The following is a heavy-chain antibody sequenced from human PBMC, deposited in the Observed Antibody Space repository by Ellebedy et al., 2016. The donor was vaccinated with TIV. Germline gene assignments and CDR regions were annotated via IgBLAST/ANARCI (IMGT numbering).Heavy chain of an antibody. D-gene: IGHD6-13*01. CDR2: ISASGNT. CDR1: GGSISNYY. J-gene: IGHJ2*01. V-gene: IGHV4-4*07. Sequence: SETLSLTXSVSGGSISNYYWSWIRQPAGKGLEWIGHISASGNTNYNPSLESRVTMSVDTSKKQFSLMLTSVTAADTAIYYCVKEGMSSWHYYFDLWGRGTPVTVSS. CDR3: VKEGMSSWHYYFDL.